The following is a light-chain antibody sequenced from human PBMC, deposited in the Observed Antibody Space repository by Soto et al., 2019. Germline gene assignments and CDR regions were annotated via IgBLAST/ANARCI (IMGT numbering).Light chain of an antibody. J-gene: IGKJ1*01. CDR3: QQYNGYSRT. V-gene: IGKV1-5*01. CDR2: DVS. CDR1: QSIGDS. Sequence: DHPMTQSPSTLSASVGDRVTITCLASQSIGDSLAWYQQKPGKAPYLLISDVSSLERGVPSRFSGSGSGTEFTLTISSMQPDDFATFYCQQYNGYSRTLGQGTKVDIK.